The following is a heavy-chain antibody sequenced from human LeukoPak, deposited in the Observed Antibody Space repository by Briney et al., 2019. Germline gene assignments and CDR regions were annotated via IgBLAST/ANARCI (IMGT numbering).Heavy chain of an antibody. CDR2: ISGSGGST. J-gene: IGHJ4*02. V-gene: IGHV3-23*01. CDR1: GFTFSSYA. Sequence: GGSLRLSCAASGFTFSSYAMSWVRQAPGKGLEWDSAISGSGGSTYYADSVKGRFTISRDNSKNTLYLQMNSLRAEDTAVYYCAKGPEADYDYVWGSYRYTPFDYWGQGTLVTVSS. D-gene: IGHD3-16*02. CDR3: AKGPEADYDYVWGSYRYTPFDY.